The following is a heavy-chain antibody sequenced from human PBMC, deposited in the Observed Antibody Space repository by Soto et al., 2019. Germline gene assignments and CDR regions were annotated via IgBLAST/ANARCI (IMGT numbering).Heavy chain of an antibody. D-gene: IGHD1-1*01. CDR2: IWSDGNNR. J-gene: IGHJ4*02. V-gene: IGHV3-33*01. Sequence: QVQLVESGGGVVQPGRSLRLSCAASGFMFSNHGMHWFRQAPGKVLEWVAVIWSDGNNRYYADSVKGRFTISRDNSKNTVYLQMTCLRAEDTAVYYCVRGDNWNDEAADYWGQGTLVTVSS. CDR3: VRGDNWNDEAADY. CDR1: GFMFSNHG.